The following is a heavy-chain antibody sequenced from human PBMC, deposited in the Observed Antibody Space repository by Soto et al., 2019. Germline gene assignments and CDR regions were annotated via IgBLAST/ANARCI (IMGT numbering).Heavy chain of an antibody. CDR3: ARGDTHQLLRGWFDP. CDR1: GGTFSSFA. J-gene: IGHJ5*02. D-gene: IGHD2-2*01. Sequence: QVQLVQSGAEVKKPGSSVNVSCKASGGTFSSFAFSWVRQAPGQGLEWMGDIIPIFGRTHYAQKFQGRVTITADESTFTAYMELSSLTSDDTAVYYCARGDTHQLLRGWFDPWGPGTLVIVSS. CDR2: IIPIFGRT. V-gene: IGHV1-69*01.